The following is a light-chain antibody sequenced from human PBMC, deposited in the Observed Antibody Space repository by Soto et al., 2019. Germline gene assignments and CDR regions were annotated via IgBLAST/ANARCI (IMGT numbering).Light chain of an antibody. CDR1: QTISSR. J-gene: IGKJ1*01. CDR3: QQYENYWT. V-gene: IGKV1-5*01. Sequence: DIQMTQSPFTLSASVGDRVTITCRASQTISSRLAWYQQKPGQAPKLLIYDASNLDTGIPSRFSGSGSGTEFTLTISSLQSEDFAVYYCQQYENYWTFGQGTKVDIK. CDR2: DAS.